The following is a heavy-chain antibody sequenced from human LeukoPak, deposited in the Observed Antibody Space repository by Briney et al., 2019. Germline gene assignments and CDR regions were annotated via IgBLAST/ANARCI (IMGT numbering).Heavy chain of an antibody. J-gene: IGHJ3*02. CDR3: AKFFSSGWFLDVFHI. CDR2: ISYDGSNK. Sequence: PGGSLRLSCAASGFTFSSYGMHWVRQAPGKGLEWVAVISYDGSNKYYADSVQGRFTISRDNSKNTLYLQMNSLRAEDTAVYYCAKFFSSGWFLDVFHIWGQGTMVTVSS. D-gene: IGHD6-19*01. V-gene: IGHV3-30*18. CDR1: GFTFSSYG.